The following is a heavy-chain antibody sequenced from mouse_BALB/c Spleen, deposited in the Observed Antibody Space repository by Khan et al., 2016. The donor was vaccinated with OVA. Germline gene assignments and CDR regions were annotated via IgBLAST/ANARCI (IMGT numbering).Heavy chain of an antibody. V-gene: IGHV2-6*02. CDR1: GFSLTTYG. J-gene: IGHJ4*01. D-gene: IGHD2-3*01. Sequence: QVQLKESGPGLVAPSQSLSITCTVSGFSLTTYGVHWVRQPPGKGLEWLAVIWSDGSTNYNSVLKSRLSISKDNSKSQVFLKMNSLQTDDTAMYYCARWFDGYSSLYAMDYWGQGTSVTVSS. CDR3: ARWFDGYSSLYAMDY. CDR2: IWSDGST.